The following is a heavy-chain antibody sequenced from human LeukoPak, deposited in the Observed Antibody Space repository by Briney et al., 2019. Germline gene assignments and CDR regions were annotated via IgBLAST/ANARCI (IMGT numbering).Heavy chain of an antibody. CDR1: GGSVNSETYC. V-gene: IGHV4-61*03. D-gene: IGHD3-16*02. J-gene: IGHJ4*02. CDR3: ARGRGLGVISPYSDS. CDR2: VCYTGST. Sequence: SETLSLTCTVSGGSVNSETYCWTWIRQPPGKGLEWIGFVCYTGSTNYYPSLTSRVTISLDTSKKHFSLKLTSVTAADTGVYYCARGRGLGVISPYSDSWGQGTLVTVSS.